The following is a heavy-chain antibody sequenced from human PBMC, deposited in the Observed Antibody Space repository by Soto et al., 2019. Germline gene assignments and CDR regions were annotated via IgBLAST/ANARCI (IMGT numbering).Heavy chain of an antibody. D-gene: IGHD2-8*01. CDR2: INHSGST. CDR1: GGSFSGYS. Sequence: PSETLSLTCAVYGGSFSGYSWSWIRQPPGKGLEWIGEINHSGSTNYNPSLKSRITTSVDTSKNQFSLKLSSVTAADTAVYYCARGVLMNWFDPWGQGTLVTVSS. V-gene: IGHV4-34*01. J-gene: IGHJ5*02. CDR3: ARGVLMNWFDP.